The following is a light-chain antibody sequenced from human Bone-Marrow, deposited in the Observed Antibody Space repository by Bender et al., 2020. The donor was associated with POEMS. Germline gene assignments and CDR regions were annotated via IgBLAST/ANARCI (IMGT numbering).Light chain of an antibody. J-gene: IGLJ1*01. V-gene: IGLV3-1*01. CDR1: ILGDQY. CDR2: EDN. CDR3: QAWDSSVALFF. Sequence: SYVLTQPPSVSVSPGQTASITCSGDILGDQYASWYQQRPGQSPVVVIFEDNRRPSGIPERFSGSNSGNTATLTITGAQAVDEADYYCQAWDSSVALFFFGTGTKVTVL.